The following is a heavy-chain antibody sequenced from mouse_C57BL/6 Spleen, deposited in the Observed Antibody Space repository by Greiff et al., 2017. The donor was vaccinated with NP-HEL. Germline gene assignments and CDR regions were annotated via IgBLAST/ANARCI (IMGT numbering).Heavy chain of an antibody. J-gene: IGHJ4*01. Sequence: QVHVKQPGAELVMPGASVKLSCKASGYTFTSYWMHWVKQRPGQGLEWIGEIDPSDSYTNYNQKFKGKSTLTVDKSSSTAYMQLSSLTSEDSAVYYCARTPYYYAMDYWGQGTSVTVSS. CDR3: ARTPYYYAMDY. V-gene: IGHV1-69*01. CDR1: GYTFTSYW. CDR2: IDPSDSYT.